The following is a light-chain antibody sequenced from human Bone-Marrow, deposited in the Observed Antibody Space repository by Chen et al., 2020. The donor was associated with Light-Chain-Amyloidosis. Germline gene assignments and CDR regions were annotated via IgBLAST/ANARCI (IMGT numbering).Light chain of an antibody. V-gene: IGLV8-61*01. J-gene: IGLJ3*02. CDR3: VLYVGSGIWV. CDR1: SGSVSTNYY. Sequence: QTVVTQEPSFSVSPGGTVTLTCGLSSGSVSTNYYPAWYQQTPGQAPRTLIYSTNTRSSGVPDRFSGSILENKAALTITGAQADDESDYYCVLYVGSGIWVFGGGTKLTVL. CDR2: STN.